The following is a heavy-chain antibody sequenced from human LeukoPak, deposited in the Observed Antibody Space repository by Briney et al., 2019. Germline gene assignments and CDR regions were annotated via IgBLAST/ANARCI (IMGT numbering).Heavy chain of an antibody. Sequence: ASVKVSCKASGGTFSSYAISWVRQAPGQGLEWMGGIIPIFDTANYAQKFQGRVTITADKSTSTAYMELSSLRSEDTAVYYCARDWDYYDSRSHAFDIWGQGTMVTVSS. CDR1: GGTFSSYA. CDR2: IIPIFDTA. J-gene: IGHJ3*02. D-gene: IGHD3-22*01. V-gene: IGHV1-69*06. CDR3: ARDWDYYDSRSHAFDI.